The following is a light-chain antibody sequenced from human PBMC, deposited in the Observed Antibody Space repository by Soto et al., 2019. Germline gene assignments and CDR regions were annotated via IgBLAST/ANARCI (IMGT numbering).Light chain of an antibody. CDR2: GAS. J-gene: IGKJ5*01. Sequence: EIVMTQSPSTLSVSPGERATLSCRASQSVSSNLAWYQQKAGQAPRLLMYGASTRAIGIPGRFSGSGSGTEFTLTISSLQAEDVAVYYCQQYYSTPLTFGQGTRLEIK. CDR1: QSVSSN. CDR3: QQYYSTPLT. V-gene: IGKV3-15*01.